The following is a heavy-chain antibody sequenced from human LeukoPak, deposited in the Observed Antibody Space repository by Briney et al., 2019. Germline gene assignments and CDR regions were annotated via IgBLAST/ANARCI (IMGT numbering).Heavy chain of an antibody. CDR3: ARNTFGENWFDP. Sequence: GGSLRLSYAASGFTVSSNYMTWVRQAPGKGLEWVSVIYSGGNTYYADSVKGRFTISRDNSKNTLYLQMNSLRAEDTAVYYCARNTFGENWFDPWGQGTLVTISS. D-gene: IGHD3-10*01. CDR2: IYSGGNT. CDR1: GFTVSSNY. J-gene: IGHJ5*02. V-gene: IGHV3-53*01.